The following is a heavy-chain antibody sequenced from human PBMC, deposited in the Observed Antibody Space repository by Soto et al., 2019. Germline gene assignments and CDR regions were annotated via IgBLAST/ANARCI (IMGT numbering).Heavy chain of an antibody. CDR1: GYTFTSYD. Sequence: QVQLVQSGAEVKKPGASVKVSCKASGYTFTSYDINWVRQATGQGLEWMGWMNPNSGNTGYAQKFQGRVTTTRNTDISTAYMAVSSLRSEDSAVYYCEGGSSGWCDYWGQGTLVTVSS. J-gene: IGHJ4*02. CDR2: MNPNSGNT. CDR3: EGGSSGWCDY. V-gene: IGHV1-8*01. D-gene: IGHD6-19*01.